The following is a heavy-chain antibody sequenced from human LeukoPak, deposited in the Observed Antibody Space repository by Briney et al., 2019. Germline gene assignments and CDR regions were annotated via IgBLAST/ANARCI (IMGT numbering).Heavy chain of an antibody. Sequence: SETLSLTCTVSGGSISSSSYYWGWIRQPPGKGLEWIGSIYYSGSTYYNPSLKSRVTISVDTSKNQFSLKLSSVTAADTAVYYCARRDPSYYFDYWGRGTLVTVSS. CDR1: GGSISSSSYY. J-gene: IGHJ4*02. CDR3: ARRDPSYYFDY. CDR2: IYYSGST. V-gene: IGHV4-39*01.